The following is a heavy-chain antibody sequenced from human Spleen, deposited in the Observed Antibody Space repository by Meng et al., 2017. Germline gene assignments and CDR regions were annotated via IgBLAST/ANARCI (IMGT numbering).Heavy chain of an antibody. CDR2: IWYDGSEK. J-gene: IGHJ4*02. Sequence: GGSLRLSCAASGFTFSSYAMHWVRQAPGKGLEWVAVIWYDGSEKYYVDSVKGRFTISRDNAKNSLYLQMNSLRAEDTAVYYCARHGITMVRGVSYFDYWGQGTLVTVSS. D-gene: IGHD3-10*01. CDR1: GFTFSSYA. V-gene: IGHV3-33*08. CDR3: ARHGITMVRGVSYFDY.